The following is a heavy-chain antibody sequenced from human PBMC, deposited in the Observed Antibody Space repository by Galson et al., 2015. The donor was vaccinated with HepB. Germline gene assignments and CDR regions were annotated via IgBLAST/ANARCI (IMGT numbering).Heavy chain of an antibody. CDR3: TRDPPTTVTTFDF. Sequence: SLRLSCAASGFTVSSSYMSWVRQAPGKGLEWVGFIRSKAYGGTTEYAASVKGRFTISRDDSKSIAYLQMNSLKTEDTAVYYCTRDPPTTVTTFDFWGQGTLVTVSS. CDR1: GFTVSSSY. V-gene: IGHV3-49*04. CDR2: IRSKAYGGTT. J-gene: IGHJ4*02. D-gene: IGHD4-17*01.